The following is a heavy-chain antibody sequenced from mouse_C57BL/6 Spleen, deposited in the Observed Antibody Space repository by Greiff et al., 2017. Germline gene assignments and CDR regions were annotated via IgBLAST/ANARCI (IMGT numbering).Heavy chain of an antibody. CDR1: GYTFTSYW. V-gene: IGHV1-74*01. CDR2: IHPSDSDT. Sequence: VQLQQPGAELVKPGASAKVSCKASGYTFTSYWMHWVKQRPGQGLEWIGRIHPSDSDTNNNQKFKGKATLTVDKSSRTADMQLSSLTSEDSAVYYCAIGRMVTTGFAYWGQGTLGTVSA. D-gene: IGHD2-2*01. J-gene: IGHJ3*01. CDR3: AIGRMVTTGFAY.